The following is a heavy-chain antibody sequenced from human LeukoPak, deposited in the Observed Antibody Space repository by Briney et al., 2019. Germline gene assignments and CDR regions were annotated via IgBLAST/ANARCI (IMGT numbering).Heavy chain of an antibody. V-gene: IGHV1-46*01. CDR3: ARDPNYYDSSGYGY. CDR1: GYTFTSYY. J-gene: IGHJ4*02. D-gene: IGHD3-22*01. CDR2: IDPSGGST. Sequence: ASVKVSCKASGYTFTSYYMHWVRQAPGQGLEWMGIIDPSGGSTRYPQKFQGRVTMTGDTSTSTVYMELSSLRFEDTAVYYCARDPNYYDSSGYGYWGQGTLVTVSS.